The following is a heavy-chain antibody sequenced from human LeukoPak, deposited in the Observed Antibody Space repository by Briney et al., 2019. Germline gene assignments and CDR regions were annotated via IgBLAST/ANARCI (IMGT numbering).Heavy chain of an antibody. D-gene: IGHD6-13*01. Sequence: ASVKVSCKVSGYTLTELSMHWVRQAPGKGLEWMGGFDPEDGETIYAQKFQGRVTMTEDTSTDTAYMELSSLRSVDTAVYYCATDLGSWRVFDYWGQGTLVTVSS. V-gene: IGHV1-24*01. CDR3: ATDLGSWRVFDY. J-gene: IGHJ4*02. CDR1: GYTLTELS. CDR2: FDPEDGET.